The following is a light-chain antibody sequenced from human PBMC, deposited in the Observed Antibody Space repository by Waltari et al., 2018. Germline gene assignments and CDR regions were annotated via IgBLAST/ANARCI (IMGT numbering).Light chain of an antibody. Sequence: DIQLTQSPSFLSASVGDTVTITCRASQGISSYLAWYQQKPGKAPKLLIYAASTLQSGVPSRFSGSESGTEFTLTISSLQPDDFATYYCRELGTFGPGTKVDIK. J-gene: IGKJ3*01. CDR1: QGISSY. V-gene: IGKV1-9*01. CDR3: RELGT. CDR2: AAS.